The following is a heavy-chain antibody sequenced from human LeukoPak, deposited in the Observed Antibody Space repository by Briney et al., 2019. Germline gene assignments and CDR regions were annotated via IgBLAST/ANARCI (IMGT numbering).Heavy chain of an antibody. CDR1: GDTLTELS. Sequence: ASVKVSCKGSGDTLTELSMHWVRQAPGKGLEWRGGFVPEDGETIYAQKFQGRVPMTEDTSTHTAYMELSSLRSEDTAVYYCATGGLQWPGISFDYWGQGTLVTVSS. V-gene: IGHV1-24*01. CDR2: FVPEDGET. CDR3: ATGGLQWPGISFDY. D-gene: IGHD2-21*01. J-gene: IGHJ4*02.